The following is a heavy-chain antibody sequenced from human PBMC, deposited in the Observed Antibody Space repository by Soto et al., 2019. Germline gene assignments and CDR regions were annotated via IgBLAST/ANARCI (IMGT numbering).Heavy chain of an antibody. CDR1: GASVTNDF. CDR2: IYHTGST. Sequence: SETLSLTCSVSGASVTNDFWCWIRQTPGKGLEYIGYIYHTGSTNYNPSLKSRVTMSVDTSKNQFSLKLSSVTAADTAIYYCTTYKRMILEIWGPGTLVTVSS. D-gene: IGHD3-22*01. V-gene: IGHV4-59*08. J-gene: IGHJ4*02. CDR3: TTYKRMILEI.